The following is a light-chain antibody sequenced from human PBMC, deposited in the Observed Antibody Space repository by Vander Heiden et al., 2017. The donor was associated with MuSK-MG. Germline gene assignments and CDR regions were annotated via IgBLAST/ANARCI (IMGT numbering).Light chain of an antibody. J-gene: IGKJ2*01. CDR3: QQLSTSPPYT. CDR1: QGISSY. V-gene: IGKV1-9*01. CDR2: VAS. Sequence: DIQLTQSPSFLSASVGDRVTITCRASQGISSYLAWYQQKPGKAPKLLIYVASTLQSGVPSRFSGSGSGTEFTLTISSLQPEDFATYYCQQLSTSPPYTFGQGTKLEIK.